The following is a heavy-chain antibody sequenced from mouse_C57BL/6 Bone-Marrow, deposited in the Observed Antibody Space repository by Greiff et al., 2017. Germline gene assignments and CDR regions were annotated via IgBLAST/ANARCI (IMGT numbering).Heavy chain of an antibody. V-gene: IGHV1-72*01. Sequence: VQPPQHAAELVHPGPPVKLSCKASGYTFTSYRMHWVKQRPGRGLEWIRRIDHNSGRTKYNEKLKSNATLTVDKPSSTAYMQLSSLTSEDSAVYYCAHGNYFYWYFAVWGTGTTVTVSS. D-gene: IGHD2-1*01. CDR2: IDHNSGRT. J-gene: IGHJ1*03. CDR3: AHGNYFYWYFAV. CDR1: GYTFTSYR.